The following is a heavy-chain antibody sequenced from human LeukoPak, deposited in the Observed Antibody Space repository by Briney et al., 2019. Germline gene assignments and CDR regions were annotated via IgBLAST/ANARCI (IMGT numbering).Heavy chain of an antibody. Sequence: GGSLRLSCAASGFTFSNAWMSWVRQAPGKGLEWVGRIKSKTDGGTTDYAAPVKGRFTISRDDSKNTLYLQMNSLKTEDTAVYYCARFSGWSNYFDYWGQGTLVTVSS. J-gene: IGHJ4*02. V-gene: IGHV3-15*01. CDR3: ARFSGWSNYFDY. CDR1: GFTFSNAW. CDR2: IKSKTDGGTT. D-gene: IGHD6-19*01.